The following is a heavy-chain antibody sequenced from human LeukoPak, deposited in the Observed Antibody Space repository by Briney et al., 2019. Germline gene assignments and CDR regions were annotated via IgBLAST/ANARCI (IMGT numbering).Heavy chain of an antibody. Sequence: PSETLSLTCIVSGDSISSSAYYWGWIRQPPGEGLEWIGSIYSTGSTFYNPSLKSRVTLSVDTSKNQFYLRLTSVTAADTAVYYCALYYYDSSGYSNWFDPWGQGILVTVSS. D-gene: IGHD3-22*01. CDR2: IYSTGST. CDR3: ALYYYDSSGYSNWFDP. CDR1: GDSISSSAYY. V-gene: IGHV4-39*01. J-gene: IGHJ5*02.